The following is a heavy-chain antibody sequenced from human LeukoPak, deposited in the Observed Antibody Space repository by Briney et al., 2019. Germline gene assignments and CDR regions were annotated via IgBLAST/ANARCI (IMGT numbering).Heavy chain of an antibody. V-gene: IGHV3-23*01. D-gene: IGHD1-26*01. CDR3: AKMKGHPLPKYYMDV. J-gene: IGHJ6*01. CDR2: IINSGDT. CDR1: GFTFSSYA. Sequence: GGSLRLSCAASGFTFSSYAMSWVRQAPGKGLEWVSGIINSGDTLYGDSVKGRFTISRDNSKNTLYLELNSLRAEDTAIYYCAKMKGHPLPKYYMDVWGQGTTVTVSS.